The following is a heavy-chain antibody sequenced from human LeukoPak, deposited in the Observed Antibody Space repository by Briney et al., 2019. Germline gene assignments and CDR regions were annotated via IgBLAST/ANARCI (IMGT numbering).Heavy chain of an antibody. V-gene: IGHV3-30*18. Sequence: GGSLRLSCAASGFTFSSYGMHWVRQAPGKGLEWVAVISYDGSNKYYADSVKGRFTISRDNSKNTLYLQMNSLRAEDTAAYYCAKVPNNSPVGYWGQGTLVTVSS. CDR2: ISYDGSNK. CDR1: GFTFSSYG. J-gene: IGHJ4*02. D-gene: IGHD1-1*01. CDR3: AKVPNNSPVGY.